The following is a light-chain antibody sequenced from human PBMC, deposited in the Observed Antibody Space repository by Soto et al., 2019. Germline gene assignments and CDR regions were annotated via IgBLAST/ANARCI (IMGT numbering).Light chain of an antibody. V-gene: IGKV3-11*01. CDR1: QSVSSN. CDR2: GAS. CDR3: QQRSNGPPIT. J-gene: IGKJ5*01. Sequence: EIVMTQSPATLSVSPGERSTLSCMASQSVSSNLAWYQQKPGQAPRLLIYGASNRATGIPARFSGSGSGTDFTLTISSLEPEDFAVYYCQQRSNGPPITFGQGTRLEIK.